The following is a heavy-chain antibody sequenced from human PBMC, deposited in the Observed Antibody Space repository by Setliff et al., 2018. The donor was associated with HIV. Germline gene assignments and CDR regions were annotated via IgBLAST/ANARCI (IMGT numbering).Heavy chain of an antibody. J-gene: IGHJ4*02. CDR1: GDSISRSRYY. D-gene: IGHD4-17*01. Sequence: LSLTCVVSGDSISRSRYYWGWIRQPPGKGLEWIGELSPSGTTRSNPSLQSRVTISLDTSNNQFSLKLTSVTAADTAMYYCASFFVTTVTNQDYWGQGTPVTVSS. CDR3: ASFFVTTVTNQDY. CDR2: LSPSGTT. V-gene: IGHV4-39*07.